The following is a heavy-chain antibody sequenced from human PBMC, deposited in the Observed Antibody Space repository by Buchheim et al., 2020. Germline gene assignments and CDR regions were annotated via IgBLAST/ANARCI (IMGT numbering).Heavy chain of an antibody. D-gene: IGHD3-22*01. CDR2: ISYDGSNK. CDR1: GFTFSSYA. Sequence: QVQLVESGGGVVQPGRSLRLSCAASGFTFSSYAMHWVRQAPGKGLEWVAVISYDGSNKYYADSVKGRFTISRDNSKKTLYLQMNSLRAEDTAVYYCARDTYYYDSSGYYYDWYFDRWGRGTL. V-gene: IGHV3-30-3*01. CDR3: ARDTYYYDSSGYYYDWYFDR. J-gene: IGHJ2*01.